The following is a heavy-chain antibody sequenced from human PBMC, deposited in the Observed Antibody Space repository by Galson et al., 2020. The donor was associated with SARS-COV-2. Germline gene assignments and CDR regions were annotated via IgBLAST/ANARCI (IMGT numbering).Heavy chain of an antibody. J-gene: IGHJ2*01. D-gene: IGHD5-18*01. CDR1: GDSISSYS. Sequence: ASETLSLTCSVSGDSISSYSWSWIRQPPGKGLEWIGRVSYSGYTAYNPSLKSQVTISLDTSKNQFSLKLNSVTAADTAVYYCARVMDPDAYIAPFDLWGRGTLVTVSS. V-gene: IGHV4-59*13. CDR3: ARVMDPDAYIAPFDL. CDR2: VSYSGYT.